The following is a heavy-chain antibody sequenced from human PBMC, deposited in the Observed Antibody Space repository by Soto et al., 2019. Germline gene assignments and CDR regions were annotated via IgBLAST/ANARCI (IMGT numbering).Heavy chain of an antibody. CDR1: GFTFSSYA. D-gene: IGHD6-13*01. Sequence: EVQLLESGGGLVQPGGSLRLSCAASGFTFSSYAMSWVRQAPGKGLEWVSAISGSGGSTYYADSVKGRFTISRDNSKNTLYLLMNRLRAEDTAVYYCAKDPPYYSSRWYYFDYWGQGTLVTVSS. J-gene: IGHJ4*02. V-gene: IGHV3-23*01. CDR2: ISGSGGST. CDR3: AKDPPYYSSRWYYFDY.